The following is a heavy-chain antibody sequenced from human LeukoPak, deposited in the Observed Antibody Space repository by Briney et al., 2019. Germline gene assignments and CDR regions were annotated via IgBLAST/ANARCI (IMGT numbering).Heavy chain of an antibody. D-gene: IGHD4-23*01. J-gene: IGHJ3*02. CDR3: ARDDGGPSDDAFDI. V-gene: IGHV1-69*04. CDR1: GGTFSSYA. CDR2: IIPILGIA. Sequence: GASVKASCKASGGTFSSYAISWVRQAPGQGLEWMGRIIPILGIANYAQKFQGRVTITADKSTSTAYMELSSLRSEDTAVYYCARDDGGPSDDAFDIWGQGTMVTVSS.